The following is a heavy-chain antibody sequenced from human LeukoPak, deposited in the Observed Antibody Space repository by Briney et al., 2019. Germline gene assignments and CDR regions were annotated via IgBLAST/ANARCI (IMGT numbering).Heavy chain of an antibody. CDR2: INPNSGGT. D-gene: IGHD2-2*02. V-gene: IGHV1-2*02. CDR1: GYTLTELS. Sequence: ASAKVSCKVSGYTLTELSMHWVRQAPGQGLEWMGWINPNSGGTNYAQKFQGRVTMTRDTSISTAYMELSRLRSDDTAVYYCARGPNRRQYCSSTSCYKGPHYYMDVWGKGTTATVSS. CDR3: ARGPNRRQYCSSTSCYKGPHYYMDV. J-gene: IGHJ6*03.